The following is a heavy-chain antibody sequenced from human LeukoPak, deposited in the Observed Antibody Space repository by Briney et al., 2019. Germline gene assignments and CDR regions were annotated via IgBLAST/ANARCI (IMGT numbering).Heavy chain of an antibody. V-gene: IGHV3-21*01. D-gene: IGHD6-13*01. CDR3: AREYSSSWYLNWFDP. J-gene: IGHJ5*02. Sequence: GGSVRLSCAASGFTFSSYSMNWVRQAPGKGLEWVSSISSSSSYIYYADSVKGRFTISRDNAKNSLYLQMNSLRAEDTAVYYCAREYSSSWYLNWFDPWGQGTLVTVSS. CDR1: GFTFSSYS. CDR2: ISSSSSYI.